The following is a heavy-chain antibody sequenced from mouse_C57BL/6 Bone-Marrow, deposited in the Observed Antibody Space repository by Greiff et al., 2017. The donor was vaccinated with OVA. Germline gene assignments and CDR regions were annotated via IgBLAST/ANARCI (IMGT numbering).Heavy chain of an antibody. CDR1: VFTFTDYY. D-gene: IGHD1-1*02. J-gene: IGHJ4*01. Sequence: EVKLVQSGGCLVQPGGPLSLPCAASVFTFTDYYIRWVCQPPGKALEWLGFIRNKANGYTTEYSASVKGRFTISRDNSQSILYLQMNALRAEDIANYYCARCHTGGMDYWGQGASVTVST. CDR2: IRNKANGYTT. V-gene: IGHV7-3*01. CDR3: ARCHTGGMDY.